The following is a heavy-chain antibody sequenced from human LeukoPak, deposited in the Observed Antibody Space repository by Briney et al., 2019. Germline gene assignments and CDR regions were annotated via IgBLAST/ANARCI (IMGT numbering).Heavy chain of an antibody. CDR3: ARDFGSGWSY. Sequence: PGGSLRLSCAASGFTFSEYYMSWIRQAPGKGLEWVSHISSSSTYTKYADSMKGRFTISRDNVNNSVYLQMNSLRAEDTAVYYCARDFGSGWSYWGQGTLVTVTS. J-gene: IGHJ4*02. V-gene: IGHV3-11*05. CDR1: GFTFSEYY. D-gene: IGHD6-19*01. CDR2: ISSSSTYT.